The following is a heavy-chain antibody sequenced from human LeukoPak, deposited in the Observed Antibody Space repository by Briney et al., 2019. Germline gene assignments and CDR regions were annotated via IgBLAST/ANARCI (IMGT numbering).Heavy chain of an antibody. J-gene: IGHJ6*02. CDR3: ARIQDYYYYGMDV. CDR1: GFTLSSYS. V-gene: IGHV3-21*01. Sequence: GGSLRLSCAASGFTLSSYSMNWVRQAPGKGLEWVSSISSSSSYIYYADSVKGRFTISRDNAKNSLYLQMNSLRAEDTAVYYCARIQDYYYYGMDVWGQGTTVTVSS. CDR2: ISSSSSYI.